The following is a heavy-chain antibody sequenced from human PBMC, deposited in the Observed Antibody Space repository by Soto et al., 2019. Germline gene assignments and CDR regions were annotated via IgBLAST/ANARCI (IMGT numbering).Heavy chain of an antibody. CDR2: IIAVLGIT. V-gene: IGHV1-69*08. D-gene: IGHD4-17*01. CDR3: AREEGTVTYDY. CDR1: GGTSSTYT. Sequence: QVHLVQSGAEVRKPGSSVKVSCKASGGTSSTYTIRWVRQDPGQGLEWMGRIIAVLGITNYAQSFQGRVTITADKSTSTAYMELSSLRSEDTAVYYCAREEGTVTYDYWGQGTLVTVSS. J-gene: IGHJ4*02.